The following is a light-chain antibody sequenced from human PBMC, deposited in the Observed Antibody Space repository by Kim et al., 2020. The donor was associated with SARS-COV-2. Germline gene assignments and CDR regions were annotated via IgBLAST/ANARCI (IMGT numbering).Light chain of an antibody. CDR2: RND. V-gene: IGLV1-47*01. Sequence: QSVLTQPPSASGTPGQRVTISCSGSRSSVGSNYVYWYQQLPGTAPKLLIYRNDQRPSGVPDRFSGSKSGTSASLAISGLRSEDEAEYHCAAWDDSLSGRVFGGGTKVTVL. CDR3: AAWDDSLSGRV. J-gene: IGLJ3*02. CDR1: RSSVGSNY.